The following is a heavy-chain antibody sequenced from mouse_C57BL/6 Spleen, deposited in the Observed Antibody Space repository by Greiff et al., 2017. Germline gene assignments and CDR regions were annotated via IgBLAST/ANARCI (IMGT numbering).Heavy chain of an antibody. D-gene: IGHD1-1*01. Sequence: VQLQQSGPGLVQPSQSLSITCTVSGFSLTSYGVHWVRQSPGKGLEWLGVIWRGGSTDYNAAFMSRLSSTKDNSKSQVFFKMNSLQADDTAIYYGASPYYGSSFAYWGQGTLVTVSA. CDR1: GFSLTSYG. CDR2: IWRGGST. CDR3: ASPYYGSSFAY. J-gene: IGHJ3*01. V-gene: IGHV2-5*01.